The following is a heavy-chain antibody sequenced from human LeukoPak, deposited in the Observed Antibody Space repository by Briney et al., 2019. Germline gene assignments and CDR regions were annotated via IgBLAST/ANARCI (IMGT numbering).Heavy chain of an antibody. CDR1: GFTFSNAW. Sequence: GGSLRLSCAASGFTFSNAWMSWVRQAPGKGLEWVGRIKSKTDGGTTDYAAPVKGRFTISRDDSKNTLYLQMNSLKTEDTAVYYCTTDIGAGDIVVVPAGLWGQGTLVTVSS. V-gene: IGHV3-15*01. D-gene: IGHD2-2*01. CDR2: IKSKTDGGTT. J-gene: IGHJ4*02. CDR3: TTDIGAGDIVVVPAGL.